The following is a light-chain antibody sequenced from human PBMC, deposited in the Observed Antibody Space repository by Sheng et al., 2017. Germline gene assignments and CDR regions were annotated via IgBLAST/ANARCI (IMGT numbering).Light chain of an antibody. CDR3: QQYDSSPPT. CDR2: AAS. CDR1: ESVSRTY. J-gene: IGKJ1*01. V-gene: IGKV3-20*01. Sequence: ENVLTQSPDTLSLSPGERATLSCRASESVSRTYLAWFQQKPGQAPRLLIYAASFRATGVPDRFSGSASGTDFTLTISRLEPEDSAVFYCQQYDSSPPTFGPGTKVEIK.